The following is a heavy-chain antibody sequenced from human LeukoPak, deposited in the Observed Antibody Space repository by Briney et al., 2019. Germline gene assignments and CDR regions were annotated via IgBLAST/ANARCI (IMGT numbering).Heavy chain of an antibody. Sequence: GGSLRLSCAASGFTFSSYEMNWVRQAPGKGLEWVSCISSSGSFIYYADSVKGRFTISRDNAKNSLYLQMNSLRVEDTAMYYCARTNDYWSGYSDYWGQGTLVTVSS. CDR1: GFTFSSYE. D-gene: IGHD3-3*01. J-gene: IGHJ4*02. CDR2: ISSSGSFI. V-gene: IGHV3-48*03. CDR3: ARTNDYWSGYSDY.